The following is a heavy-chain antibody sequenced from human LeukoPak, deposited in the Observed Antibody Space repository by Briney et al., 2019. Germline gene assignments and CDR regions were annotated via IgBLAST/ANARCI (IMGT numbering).Heavy chain of an antibody. CDR3: ARDRLHALDF. CDR1: GYTFISNG. V-gene: IGHV1-18*01. CDR2: ISSNSGNT. Sequence: ASVKVSCKASGYTFISNGISWMQQAPGQGLEWMGWISSNSGNTRYPQKFQDRVTLTTDTSTATAYMELRSLKFDDTGMYYCARDRLHALDFWGQGTMVTVSS. J-gene: IGHJ3*01. D-gene: IGHD4-11*01.